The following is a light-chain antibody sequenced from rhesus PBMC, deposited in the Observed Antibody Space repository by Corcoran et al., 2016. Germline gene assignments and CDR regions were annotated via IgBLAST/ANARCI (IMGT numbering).Light chain of an antibody. J-gene: IGKJ2*01. CDR3: QHYTIWPYT. V-gene: IGKV3-42*03. CDR2: GAS. Sequence: EIVMTQSPATLSLSPGERATLSCRASQTVSSSLAWYQQKPGQPPRLLIFGASTRATGIPDRFSGSGSGTDFTLTISSLKPEDIAVYYCQHYTIWPYTFGQGTKVEI. CDR1: QTVSSS.